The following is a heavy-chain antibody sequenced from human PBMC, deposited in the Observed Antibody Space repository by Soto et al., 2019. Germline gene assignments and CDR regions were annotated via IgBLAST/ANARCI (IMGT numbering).Heavy chain of an antibody. D-gene: IGHD6-25*01. CDR2: IYPGDSDT. Sequence: PGESLKISCTGVGYSFTSYWIGWVRQMPGKGLEWMGIIYPGDSDTRYSPSFQGRVTMTRNTSISTAYMELSSLRSEDTAVYYCARGEAATDFDYWGQGTLVTVSS. V-gene: IGHV5-51*01. CDR1: GYSFTSYW. J-gene: IGHJ4*02. CDR3: ARGEAATDFDY.